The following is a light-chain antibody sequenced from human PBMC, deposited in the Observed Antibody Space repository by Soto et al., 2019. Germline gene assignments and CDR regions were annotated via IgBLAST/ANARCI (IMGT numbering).Light chain of an antibody. CDR1: NSNIGGDT. CDR3: ATWDDSLNAVV. V-gene: IGLV1-44*01. CDR2: NID. Sequence: QSVLTQPPSASETPGQRVTISCSGGNSNIGGDTVNWYQKLPGTAPKLLIYNIDQRPSGVPDRFSGSKSGTSASLAISGLQSEDEAHYYCATWDDSLNAVVFGGGTKLTVL. J-gene: IGLJ2*01.